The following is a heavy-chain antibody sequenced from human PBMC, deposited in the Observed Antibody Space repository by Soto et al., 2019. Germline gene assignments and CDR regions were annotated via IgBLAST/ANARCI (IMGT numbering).Heavy chain of an antibody. V-gene: IGHV1-18*01. J-gene: IGHJ6*02. CDR1: GYTFTSYG. D-gene: IGHD2-15*01. CDR2: ISAYNGNT. Sequence: QVQLVQSGAEVKKPGASVKVSCKASGYTFTSYGISWVRQAPGQGLEWMGWISAYNGNTNYAQKLQGRVTMTTDTSTSTAYMELMSLRSDDTAVYYCARGRYCSGGSCYSSDYDGMDVWGQGTTVTVSS. CDR3: ARGRYCSGGSCYSSDYDGMDV.